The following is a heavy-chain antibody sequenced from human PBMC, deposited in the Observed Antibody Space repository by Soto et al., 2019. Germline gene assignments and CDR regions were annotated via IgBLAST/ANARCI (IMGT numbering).Heavy chain of an antibody. D-gene: IGHD3-22*01. V-gene: IGHV3-23*01. J-gene: IGHJ4*02. CDR2: ISGSGGST. Sequence: GGSLRLSCAASGFTFSSYAMSWVRQAPGKGLEWVSAISGSGGSTYYADSVKGWFTISRDNSKNTLYLQMNSLRAEDTAVYYCAKDTYDSSQGFDYWGQGTLVTVSS. CDR3: AKDTYDSSQGFDY. CDR1: GFTFSSYA.